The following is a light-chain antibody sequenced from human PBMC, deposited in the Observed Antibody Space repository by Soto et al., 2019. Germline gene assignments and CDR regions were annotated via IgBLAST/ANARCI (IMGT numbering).Light chain of an antibody. CDR1: SNDVGLYNY. CDR2: DVT. J-gene: IGLJ2*01. V-gene: IGLV2-14*03. Sequence: QSALTQPASVSGSPGQSITISCTGSSNDVGLYNYVSWYQQHPGKAPKLVISDVTNRPPGVSDRFSGSKSGNTAFLTISGLQAEDEADYYCSSYTITATLFGRGTQLTVL. CDR3: SSYTITATL.